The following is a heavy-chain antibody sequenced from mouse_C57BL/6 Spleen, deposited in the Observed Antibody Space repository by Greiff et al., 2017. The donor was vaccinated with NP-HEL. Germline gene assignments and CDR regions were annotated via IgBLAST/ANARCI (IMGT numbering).Heavy chain of an antibody. CDR1: GFTFSDYY. Sequence: EVNLVESEGGLVQPGSSMKLSCTASGFTFSDYYMAWVRQVPEKGLEWVANINYDGSSTYYLDSLKSRFIISRDNAKNILYLQMSSLKSEDTATYYCARVYYYGLDYWGQGTTLTVSS. CDR2: INYDGSST. D-gene: IGHD1-1*01. J-gene: IGHJ2*01. CDR3: ARVYYYGLDY. V-gene: IGHV5-16*01.